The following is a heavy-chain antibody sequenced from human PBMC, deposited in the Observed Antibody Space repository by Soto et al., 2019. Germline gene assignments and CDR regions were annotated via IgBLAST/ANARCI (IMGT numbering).Heavy chain of an antibody. CDR1: GFTFSSYG. V-gene: IGHV3-33*01. CDR2: IWYDGSNK. J-gene: IGHJ4*02. D-gene: IGHD1-7*01. CDR3: AREEYNWNYVHSGAFDS. Sequence: QVQLVESGGGVVQPGRSLRLSCAASGFTFSSYGMHWVRQAPGKGLEWVAVIWYDGSNKYYADSVKGRFTISRDNSKNTLYLQMNSLRAEDTAVYYCAREEYNWNYVHSGAFDSWGQGTLVTVSS.